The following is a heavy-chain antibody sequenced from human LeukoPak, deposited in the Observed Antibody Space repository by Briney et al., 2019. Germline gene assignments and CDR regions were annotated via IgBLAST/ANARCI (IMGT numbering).Heavy chain of an antibody. CDR2: ISDSGGST. V-gene: IGHV3-23*01. Sequence: GGSLRLSCAASGFTFSSYAMSWVRQAPGEGLEWVSSISDSGGSTYYADSVKGRFTISRDNSKSTLYLQVNGLRAEDTAVYYCLVICSSTSCCTGADWFDPWGQGTLVTVSS. J-gene: IGHJ5*02. CDR3: LVICSSTSCCTGADWFDP. D-gene: IGHD2-2*02. CDR1: GFTFSSYA.